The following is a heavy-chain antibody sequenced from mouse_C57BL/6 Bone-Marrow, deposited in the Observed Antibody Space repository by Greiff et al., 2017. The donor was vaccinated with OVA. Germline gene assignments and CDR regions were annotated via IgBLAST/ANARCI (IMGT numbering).Heavy chain of an antibody. J-gene: IGHJ4*01. CDR2: IYPGSGRT. D-gene: IGHD1-1*01. CDR1: GYTFTSYW. Sequence: VQLQQPGAELVKPGASVKMSCKASGYTFTSYWITWVKQRPGQGLEWSGDIYPGSGRTNYNEKVKSKATLTVDKSSSTSYMQLCSLTSEDSAVYYCARSGITTVEGDFAMDYWGQGTSVTVSS. V-gene: IGHV1-55*01. CDR3: ARSGITTVEGDFAMDY.